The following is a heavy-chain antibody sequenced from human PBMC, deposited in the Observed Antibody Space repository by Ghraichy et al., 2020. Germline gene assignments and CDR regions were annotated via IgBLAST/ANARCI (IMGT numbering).Heavy chain of an antibody. CDR1: GFTFSSYA. D-gene: IGHD1-26*01. J-gene: IGHJ4*02. V-gene: IGHV3-23*01. CDR3: AKDGVLWEPPLFDY. CDR2: ISGSGGST. Sequence: GGSLRLSCAASGFTFSSYAMSWVRQAPGKGLEWVSAISGSGGSTYYADSVKGRFTISRDNSKTTLYLQMNSLRAEETAVYYCAKDGVLWEPPLFDYWGQGTLVTVSS.